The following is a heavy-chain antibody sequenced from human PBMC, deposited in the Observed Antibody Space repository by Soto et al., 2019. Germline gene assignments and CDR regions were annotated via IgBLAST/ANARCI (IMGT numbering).Heavy chain of an antibody. V-gene: IGHV3-23*01. Sequence: DVQLLESGGGLVQPGGSVRLSCAASGFTFSSYAMSWVRQAPGKGLEWVSAISGNGADTTYADPERGRFTISRDNATETLFLPMNGRRADDTAVYYLGKERRCSGWVVCCYWGQGILVTVSS. J-gene: IGHJ4*02. D-gene: IGHD6-19*01. CDR2: ISGNGADT. CDR1: GFTFSSYA. CDR3: GKERRCSGWVVCCY.